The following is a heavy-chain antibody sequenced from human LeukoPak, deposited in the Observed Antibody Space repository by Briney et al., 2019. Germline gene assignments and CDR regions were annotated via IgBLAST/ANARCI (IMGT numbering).Heavy chain of an antibody. CDR3: TRATGSFYGLGY. J-gene: IGHJ4*02. Sequence: GGSLRLSCAASGFTFSSYWMHWVRQAPGKGLLWVSRINSDESVTTYADSVEGRFTISRDNAKNTLYLQMNSLRAEDTAVYYCTRATGSFYGLGYWGQGTLVTVSS. CDR2: INSDESVT. CDR1: GFTFSSYW. D-gene: IGHD1-26*01. V-gene: IGHV3-74*01.